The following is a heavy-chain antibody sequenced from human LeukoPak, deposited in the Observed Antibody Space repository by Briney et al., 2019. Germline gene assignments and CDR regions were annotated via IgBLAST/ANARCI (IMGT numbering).Heavy chain of an antibody. CDR2: IYYSGST. V-gene: IGHV4-59*01. J-gene: IGHJ5*02. CDR3: ARTGSGSYPPDWFDP. D-gene: IGHD3-10*01. CDR1: GVSISSYY. Sequence: SETLSLTCTVSGVSISSYYWSWIRQPPGKGLEWIGYIYYSGSTNYNPSPKSRVTISVDTSKNQFSLKLRSVTAADTAVYYCARTGSGSYPPDWFDPWGQGTLVTVSS.